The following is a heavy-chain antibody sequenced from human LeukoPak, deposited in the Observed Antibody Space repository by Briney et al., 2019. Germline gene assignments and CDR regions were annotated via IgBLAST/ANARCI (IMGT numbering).Heavy chain of an antibody. CDR1: GYTFTGYY. J-gene: IGHJ4*02. Sequence: ASVKVSCKASGYTFTGYYMHWVRQAPGQGLEWMGWINPNSGGTNYAQKFQGRVTMTRDTSISTAYMELSRLRPDDTAVYYCAREVHSSGWYGYWGQGTLVTVSS. CDR2: INPNSGGT. V-gene: IGHV1-2*02. CDR3: AREVHSSGWYGY. D-gene: IGHD6-19*01.